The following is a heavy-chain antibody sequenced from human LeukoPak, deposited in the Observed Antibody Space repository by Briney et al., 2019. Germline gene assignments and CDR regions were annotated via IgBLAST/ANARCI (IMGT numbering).Heavy chain of an antibody. CDR3: AKSPSSRLEAGTGDY. D-gene: IGHD6-19*01. J-gene: IGHJ4*02. Sequence: ASVKVSCKASGYTFTSYYIHWVRQAPGQGLEWMGIMNPSGGSTSYAQKFQGRVTMTRDTSTSTVYMEMSSLRSEDTAVYYCAKSPSSRLEAGTGDYWGQGTLVTVSS. CDR1: GYTFTSYY. CDR2: MNPSGGST. V-gene: IGHV1-46*01.